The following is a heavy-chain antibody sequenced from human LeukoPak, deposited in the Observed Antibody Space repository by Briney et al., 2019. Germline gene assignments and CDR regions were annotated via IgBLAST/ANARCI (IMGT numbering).Heavy chain of an antibody. CDR3: ARSKSILCDY. CDR2: IDSRGDTI. J-gene: IGHJ4*02. V-gene: IGHV3-48*03. CDR1: GFTFSSYE. D-gene: IGHD2-21*01. Sequence: GGSLRLSCAASGFTFSSYEMNWVRQAPGKGLEWVSYIDSRGDTINYADSVKGRFTISRDNAKNSLYLQMNSLRAEDTAVYYCARSKSILCDYWGQGTLVTVSS.